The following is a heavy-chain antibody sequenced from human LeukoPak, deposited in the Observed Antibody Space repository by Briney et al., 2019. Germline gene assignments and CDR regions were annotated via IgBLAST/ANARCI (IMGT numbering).Heavy chain of an antibody. D-gene: IGHD6-13*01. CDR2: ISYDGSNK. Sequence: GGSLRLSCAASGFTFSSYGMHWVRQAPGKGLEWVAVISYDGSNKYYADSVKGLFTISRDNSKNTLYLQMNSLRAEDTAVYYCAEPTREGIPYNWFDPWGQGTLVTVSS. CDR1: GFTFSSYG. V-gene: IGHV3-30*18. J-gene: IGHJ5*02. CDR3: AEPTREGIPYNWFDP.